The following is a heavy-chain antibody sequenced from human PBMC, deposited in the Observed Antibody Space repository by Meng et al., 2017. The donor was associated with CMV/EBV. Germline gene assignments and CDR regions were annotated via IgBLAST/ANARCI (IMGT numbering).Heavy chain of an antibody. D-gene: IGHD6-19*01. V-gene: IGHV3-48*04. CDR2: ISSSSRTI. CDR3: ARDTWQWLVGV. Sequence: GGSLSLSCADSGFSFSSDSMNGFRQAPGKGREWVSYISSSSRTIYYTDSVKGRFTISRDNAKNSLYLQMNSLRAEDTAVYYCARDTWQWLVGVWGQGTTVTVSS. J-gene: IGHJ6*02. CDR1: GFSFSSDS.